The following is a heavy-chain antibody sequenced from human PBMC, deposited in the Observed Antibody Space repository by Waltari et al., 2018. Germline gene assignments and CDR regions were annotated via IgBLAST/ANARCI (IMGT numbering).Heavy chain of an antibody. V-gene: IGHV4-34*01. CDR1: GGSFSGYY. J-gene: IGHJ4*02. CDR2: INHSGST. Sequence: QVQLQQWGAGLLKPSETLSLTCAVYGGSFSGYYWSWIRQPPGKGLAWIGEINHSGSTNYNPSLKSRVTISVDTSKNQFSLKLSSVTAADTAVYYCASMTVTTGVMWGQGTLVTVSS. CDR3: ASMTVTTGVM. D-gene: IGHD4-17*01.